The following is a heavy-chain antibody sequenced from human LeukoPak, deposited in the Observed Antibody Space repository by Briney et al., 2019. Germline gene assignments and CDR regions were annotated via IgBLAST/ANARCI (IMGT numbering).Heavy chain of an antibody. CDR1: GYSIGSGYY. CDR2: INHSGST. Sequence: PSETLSLICGVSGYSIGSGYYWGWIRQPPGKGLEWIGAINHSGSTYYNLSLKSRVIFSLDTPTNQFSQQWTSVSAADTAVYYCARLYYDIWSSYYADNKLDPWGQGTLVTVSS. J-gene: IGHJ5*02. V-gene: IGHV4-38-2*01. D-gene: IGHD3-3*01. CDR3: ARLYYDIWSSYYADNKLDP.